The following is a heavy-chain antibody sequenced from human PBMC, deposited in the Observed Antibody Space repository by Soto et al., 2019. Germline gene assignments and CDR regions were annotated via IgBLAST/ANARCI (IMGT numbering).Heavy chain of an antibody. J-gene: IGHJ3*02. Sequence: GGSLRLSCAASGFTFSSYGMHWVRQAPGKGLEWVAVIWYDGSNKYYADSVKGRFTISRDNSKNTLYLQMNSLRAEDTVVYYCARDIGDILTGNPNDAFDIWGQGTMVTVSS. D-gene: IGHD3-9*01. CDR2: IWYDGSNK. CDR1: GFTFSSYG. CDR3: ARDIGDILTGNPNDAFDI. V-gene: IGHV3-33*01.